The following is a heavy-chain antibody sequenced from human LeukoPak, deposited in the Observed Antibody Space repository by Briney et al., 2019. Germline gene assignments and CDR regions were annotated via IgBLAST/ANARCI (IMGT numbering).Heavy chain of an antibody. D-gene: IGHD6-13*01. Sequence: SETLSLTCTVSGGSFSTYYWTWIRQPPGKGLEWVGYIHSTGSTNYNPSLKSRVTMSVDTSKNQFSLKLSSVTAADTAVYYCARHLTVAAAGSRFDPWGQGTLVTVSP. V-gene: IGHV4-59*08. CDR2: IHSTGST. J-gene: IGHJ5*02. CDR1: GGSFSTYY. CDR3: ARHLTVAAAGSRFDP.